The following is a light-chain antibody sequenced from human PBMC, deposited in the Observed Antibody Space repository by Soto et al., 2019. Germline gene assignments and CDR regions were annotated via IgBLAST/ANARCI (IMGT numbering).Light chain of an antibody. V-gene: IGLV2-11*01. CDR1: SSDVGLYNY. CDR3: CSYGGSYTPYV. Sequence: QSALTQPRSVSGSPGQSVTISCTGTSSDVGLYNYVSWYQQHPGKAPKLIIYDVSKRPSGVPDRFSGSKSGNTASLTTSGLLAEDEGEYFCCSYGGSYTPYVFGTGTKLTVL. CDR2: DVS. J-gene: IGLJ1*01.